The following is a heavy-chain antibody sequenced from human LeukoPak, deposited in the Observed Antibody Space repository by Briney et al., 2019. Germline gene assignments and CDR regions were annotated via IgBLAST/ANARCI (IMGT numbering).Heavy chain of an antibody. Sequence: PGGSLRLSCAASGFTFSSSAMNWVRQAPGKGLEWVPSINNVASHIYYAHSVKGRFTISRDNAKNSLYLQMNSLSDEDTAVYYCARDPTQYLRYGHFDYWGQGTLVTVSS. J-gene: IGHJ4*02. CDR2: INNVASHI. CDR1: GFTFSSSA. V-gene: IGHV3-21*01. CDR3: ARDPTQYLRYGHFDY. D-gene: IGHD5/OR15-5a*01.